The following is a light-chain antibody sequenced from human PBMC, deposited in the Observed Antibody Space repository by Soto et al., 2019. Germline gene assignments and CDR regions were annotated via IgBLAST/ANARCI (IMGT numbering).Light chain of an antibody. CDR1: ETIRGL. V-gene: IGKV3-20*01. CDR3: QQYGSSQT. J-gene: IGKJ1*01. Sequence: EIVLTQSPATLSLSPGERATLSFRASETIRGLLAWYQQRPGQPPRLLIYDTSNRATGIPARFSGSGSGTDFTLTISRLEPEDFAVYYCQQYGSSQTFGQGTKVDI. CDR2: DTS.